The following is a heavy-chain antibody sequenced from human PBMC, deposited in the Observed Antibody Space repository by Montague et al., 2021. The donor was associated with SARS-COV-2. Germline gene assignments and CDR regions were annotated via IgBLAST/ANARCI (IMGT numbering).Heavy chain of an antibody. D-gene: IGHD5-12*01. V-gene: IGHV4-59*01. CDR3: ARYTRQIRLIVFDYGMDV. CDR1: GGSISSYY. J-gene: IGHJ6*02. CDR2: IYYSGST. Sequence: SETLSLTCTVSGGSISSYYWSWIRQPPGKGLEWIGYIYYSGSTNYNLSLKSRVTISVDTSKNQFSLKLSSVTATDTAVYYCARYTRQIRLIVFDYGMDVWGQGTTVTVSS.